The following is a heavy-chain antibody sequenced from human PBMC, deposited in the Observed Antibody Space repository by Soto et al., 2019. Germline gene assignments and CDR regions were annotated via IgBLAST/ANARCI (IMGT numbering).Heavy chain of an antibody. Sequence: GGSLRLSCAASGFTFSSYDMHWVRQATGKGLEWVSAIGTAGDTYYPGSVKGRFTMSRENAKNSLYLQMNSLRGEDTTVYYCARGGSGWLGTTRPITMIVYQGGYFDLWGRGTLVTVSS. CDR3: ARGGSGWLGTTRPITMIVYQGGYFDL. D-gene: IGHD3-22*01. CDR2: IGTAGDT. V-gene: IGHV3-13*01. J-gene: IGHJ2*01. CDR1: GFTFSSYD.